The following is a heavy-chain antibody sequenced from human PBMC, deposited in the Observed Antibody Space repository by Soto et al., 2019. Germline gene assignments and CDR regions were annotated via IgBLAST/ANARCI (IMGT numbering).Heavy chain of an antibody. CDR3: ARALYSRGWYVGYVWYVDL. D-gene: IGHD6-19*01. CDR2: ISSSSSTI. Sequence: EVQLVESGGGLVQPGGSLRLSCAASGFTFSSYSMNWVRQAPGKGLEWVSYISSSSSTIYYADSVKGRFTISRDNAKNSLYLPMNSLRAEDTAVYYCARALYSRGWYVGYVWYVDLWGRGTLVTVSS. V-gene: IGHV3-48*01. J-gene: IGHJ2*01. CDR1: GFTFSSYS.